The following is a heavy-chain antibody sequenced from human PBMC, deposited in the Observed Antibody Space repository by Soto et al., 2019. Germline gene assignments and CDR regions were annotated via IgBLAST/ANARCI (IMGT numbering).Heavy chain of an antibody. CDR3: ATLAVAGTFDY. CDR1: GFTFSSYG. D-gene: IGHD6-19*01. V-gene: IGHV3-33*01. J-gene: IGHJ4*02. Sequence: QVQLVESGGGVVQPGRSLRLSCAASGFTFSSYGMHWVRQAPVKGLEWVAVIWYDGSNKYYADSVKGRFTISRDNSKNTLYLQMNSLRAEDTAVYYCATLAVAGTFDYWGQGTLVTVSS. CDR2: IWYDGSNK.